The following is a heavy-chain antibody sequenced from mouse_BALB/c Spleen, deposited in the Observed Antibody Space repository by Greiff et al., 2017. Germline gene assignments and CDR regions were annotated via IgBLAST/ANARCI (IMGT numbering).Heavy chain of an antibody. V-gene: IGHV14-3*02. Sequence: VHVKQSGAELVKPGASVKLSCTASGFNIKDTYMHWVQQRPEQGLEWIGRIDPANGNTKYDPKFQGKATITADTSSNTAYLQLSSLTSEDTAVYYCSRDGDYDPAWFAYWGQGTLVTVSA. D-gene: IGHD2-13*01. CDR1: GFNIKDTY. CDR3: SRDGDYDPAWFAY. CDR2: IDPANGNT. J-gene: IGHJ3*01.